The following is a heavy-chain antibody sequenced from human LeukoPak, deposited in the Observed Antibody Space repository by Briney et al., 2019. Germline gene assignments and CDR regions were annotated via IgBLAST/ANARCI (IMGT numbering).Heavy chain of an antibody. D-gene: IGHD3-10*01. V-gene: IGHV4-4*07. CDR3: ARDFLGRGVLLDS. CDR2: VYSSGST. Sequence: HSETLSLTCTVSGDSIISYYWSWIRQPAGKGLEWIGRVYSSGSTNYNPSLKSRVTMSVDTSKNQFSLKLTSVTAADTAVYFCARDFLGRGVLLDSWSQGTLVTVSS. CDR1: GDSIISYY. J-gene: IGHJ4*02.